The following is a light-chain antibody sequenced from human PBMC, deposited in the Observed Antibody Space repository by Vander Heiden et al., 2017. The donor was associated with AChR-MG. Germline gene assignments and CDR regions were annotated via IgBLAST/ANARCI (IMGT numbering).Light chain of an antibody. Sequence: DIQMTQSPSSLSASVGDRVTIACQASQDISNYLNWYQQKPGKAPKLLIYDASNLETGVPSRFSGSGSGTDFTFTISSLQPEDIATYYCQQYDKRALTFGGGTKVEIK. V-gene: IGKV1-33*01. CDR3: QQYDKRALT. CDR1: QDISNY. J-gene: IGKJ4*01. CDR2: DAS.